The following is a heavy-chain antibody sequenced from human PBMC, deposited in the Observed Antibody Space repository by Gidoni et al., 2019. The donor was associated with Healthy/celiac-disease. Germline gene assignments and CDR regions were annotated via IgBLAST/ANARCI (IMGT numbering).Heavy chain of an antibody. Sequence: EVQLLESGGGLVQPGGSLGLSCAASGFTFSSYAMSWVRQAPGKGLEWVSAISGSGGSTYYADSVKGRFTISRDNSKNTLYLQMNSLRAEDTAVYYCANSYDRIAVADAWGQGTLVTVSS. CDR1: GFTFSSYA. CDR3: ANSYDRIAVADA. D-gene: IGHD6-19*01. J-gene: IGHJ5*02. CDR2: ISGSGGST. V-gene: IGHV3-23*01.